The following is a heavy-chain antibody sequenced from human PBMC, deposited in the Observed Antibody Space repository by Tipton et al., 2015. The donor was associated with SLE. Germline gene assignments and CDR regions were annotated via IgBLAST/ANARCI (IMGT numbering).Heavy chain of an antibody. CDR1: GGSFSGYY. J-gene: IGHJ5*02. Sequence: LRLSCAVYGGSFSGYYWSWIRQPPGKGLEWIGEINHSGSTNYNPSLKSRVTISVDTSKNQFSLKLSSVTAADTAVYYCARESFLLAATGTSVNWFDPWGQGTLVTVSS. V-gene: IGHV4-34*01. D-gene: IGHD2-15*01. CDR2: INHSGST. CDR3: ARESFLLAATGTSVNWFDP.